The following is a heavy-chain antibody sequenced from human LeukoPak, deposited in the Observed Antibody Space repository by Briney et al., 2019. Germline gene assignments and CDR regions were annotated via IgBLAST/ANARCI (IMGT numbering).Heavy chain of an antibody. D-gene: IGHD3-16*01. CDR1: GFTFSNYA. J-gene: IGHJ4*02. Sequence: GGFLRLSCAASGFTFSNYAMSWVRQAPARGLEWVSSLRGDGETSYADSVKGRFTLSRDEARNTVFLQLNSLRVEDTAVYFCAKASWVAYADAVLWGQGTLVTVSS. V-gene: IGHV3-23*01. CDR3: AKASWVAYADAVL. CDR2: LRGDGET.